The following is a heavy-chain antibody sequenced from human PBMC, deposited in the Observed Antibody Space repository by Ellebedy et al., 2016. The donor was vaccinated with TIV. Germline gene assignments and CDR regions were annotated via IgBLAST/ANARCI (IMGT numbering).Heavy chain of an antibody. V-gene: IGHV3-7*01. J-gene: IGHJ4*02. CDR2: INHDGSEK. D-gene: IGHD1-20*01. Sequence: GESLKISXAASGFTFSSYWMSWVRQTPGKGLEWVAQINHDGSEKNYVDSVKGRFTIARDSAKNSLYLQMNGLRAEDTAVYYCARDLLHNWDEAPLFDYWGQGTLVTVSS. CDR3: ARDLLHNWDEAPLFDY. CDR1: GFTFSSYW.